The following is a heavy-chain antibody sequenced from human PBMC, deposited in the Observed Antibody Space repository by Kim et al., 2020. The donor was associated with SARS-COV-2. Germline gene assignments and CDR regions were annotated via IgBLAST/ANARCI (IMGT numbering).Heavy chain of an antibody. V-gene: IGHV4-39*01. D-gene: IGHD3-22*01. J-gene: IGHJ5*02. Sequence: SETLSLTCTVSGGSISSSSYYWGWIRQPPGKGLEWIGSIYYSGSTYYNPSLKSRVTISVDTSKNQFSLKLSSVTAADTAVYYCARSTPITMIVVGSPNWFDPWGQGTLVTVSS. CDR3: ARSTPITMIVVGSPNWFDP. CDR2: IYYSGST. CDR1: GGSISSSSYY.